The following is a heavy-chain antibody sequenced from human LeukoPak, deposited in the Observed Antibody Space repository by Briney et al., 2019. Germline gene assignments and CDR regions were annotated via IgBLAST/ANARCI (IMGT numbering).Heavy chain of an antibody. CDR1: GFTSSDYC. D-gene: IGHD2-21*02. Sequence: PGGSLRLSCAASGFTSSDYCMHWIRQAPGKGLEWVAVISYDGSNKYYADSVKGRFTISRDNSKNTLYLQMNSLRAEDTAVYYCAKLVYCGGDCSPGDYWGQGTLVTVSS. V-gene: IGHV3-30*18. CDR3: AKLVYCGGDCSPGDY. J-gene: IGHJ4*02. CDR2: ISYDGSNK.